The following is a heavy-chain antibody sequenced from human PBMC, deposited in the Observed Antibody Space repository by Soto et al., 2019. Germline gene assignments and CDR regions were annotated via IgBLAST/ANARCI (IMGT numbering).Heavy chain of an antibody. D-gene: IGHD2-2*01. Sequence: QVQLQQWGAGLLKPSETLSLTCAVYGGSFSGYYWSWIRQPPGKGLEWIGEINHSGRTNYNPSLKSRVTISVDTSKNQFSLKLSSVTAADTAVYYCARGARVVPAARVFRSFDPWGQGTLVTVSS. CDR2: INHSGRT. CDR1: GGSFSGYY. CDR3: ARGARVVPAARVFRSFDP. J-gene: IGHJ5*02. V-gene: IGHV4-34*01.